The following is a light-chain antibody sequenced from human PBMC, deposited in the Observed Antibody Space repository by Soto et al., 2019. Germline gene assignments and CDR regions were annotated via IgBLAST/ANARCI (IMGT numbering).Light chain of an antibody. CDR1: QSITDW. Sequence: DIQMTQSPSTLSASVGDRVTITCRASQSITDWLAWYQQKPGKAPKMLIYKASTLESGVPSRFSGSGSGTDFTLTISSLQSDDFATYYCQQYNHYPTWTFGQGTKVEIK. V-gene: IGKV1-5*03. CDR3: QQYNHYPTWT. CDR2: KAS. J-gene: IGKJ1*01.